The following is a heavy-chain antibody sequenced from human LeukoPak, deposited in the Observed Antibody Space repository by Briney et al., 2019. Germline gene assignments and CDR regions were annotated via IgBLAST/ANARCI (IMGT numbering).Heavy chain of an antibody. V-gene: IGHV3-7*01. CDR3: ARFLSGYSYGNFDY. CDR2: IKQDGSEK. Sequence: PGGSLRLSCAASGFTFSSYWMSWVRQAPGKGLGWVANIKQDGSEKYYVDSVKGRFTISRDNAKNSLYLQMNSLRAEDTAVYYCARFLSGYSYGNFDYWGQGTLVTVSS. D-gene: IGHD5-18*01. J-gene: IGHJ4*02. CDR1: GFTFSSYW.